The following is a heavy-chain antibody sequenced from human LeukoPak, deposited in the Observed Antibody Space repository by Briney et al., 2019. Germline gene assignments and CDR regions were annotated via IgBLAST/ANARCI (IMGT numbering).Heavy chain of an antibody. CDR1: GGSISSYY. CDR3: ATLAVAGTNWYFDL. CDR2: IYYSGST. D-gene: IGHD6-19*01. V-gene: IGHV4-59*01. J-gene: IGHJ2*01. Sequence: SETLSLTCTVSGGSISSYYWSWIRQPPGKGLEWIGYIYYSGSTNYNPSLKSRVIISVDTSKNQFSLKLSSVTAADTAVYYCATLAVAGTNWYFDLWGRGTLVTVSS.